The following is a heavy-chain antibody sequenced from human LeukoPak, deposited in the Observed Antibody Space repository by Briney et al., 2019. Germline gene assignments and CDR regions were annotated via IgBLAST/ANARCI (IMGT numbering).Heavy chain of an antibody. D-gene: IGHD6-13*01. CDR1: GGGISSSSSS. V-gene: IGHV4-39*07. Sequence: SKSLSLTCAVSGGGISSSSSSWGSIRQPPGKGLEWMGSIYYSGSTYYNPSRKSRVTISVDTSKNQFSLKLISVTAADTAVYYCARSSSWYNNWFDPWGQGTLVTVSS. CDR2: IYYSGST. J-gene: IGHJ5*02. CDR3: ARSSSWYNNWFDP.